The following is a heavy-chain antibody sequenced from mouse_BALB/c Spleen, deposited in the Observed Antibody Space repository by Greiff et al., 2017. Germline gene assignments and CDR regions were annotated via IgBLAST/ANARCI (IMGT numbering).Heavy chain of an antibody. D-gene: IGHD2-14*01. Sequence: EVNVVESGGGLVKPGGSLKLSCAASGFTFSSYTMSWVRQTPEKRLEWVATISSGGSYTYYPDSVKGRFTISRDNAKNTLYLQMSSLKSEDTAMYYCTRERYDDYWGQGTTLTVSS. CDR1: GFTFSSYT. CDR2: ISSGGSYT. J-gene: IGHJ2*01. V-gene: IGHV5-6-4*01. CDR3: TRERYDDY.